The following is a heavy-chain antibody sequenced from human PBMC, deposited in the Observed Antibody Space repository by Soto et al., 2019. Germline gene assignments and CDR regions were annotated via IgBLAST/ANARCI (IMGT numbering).Heavy chain of an antibody. CDR3: ARSVAVPGAHIDY. J-gene: IGHJ4*02. Sequence: SETLSLTCSVSGGSISGSYWSWIRQSPGKGLEWLGYVYYTGSTNYSPSLRSRVSISVDTSKNEFSLRLSSVTAVDTAVYFCARSVAVPGAHIDYWGQGTQVTVSS. CDR1: GGSISGSY. V-gene: IGHV4-59*01. CDR2: VYYTGST. D-gene: IGHD6-19*01.